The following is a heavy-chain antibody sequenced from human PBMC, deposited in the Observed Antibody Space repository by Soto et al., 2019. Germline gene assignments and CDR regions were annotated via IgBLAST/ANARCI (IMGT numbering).Heavy chain of an antibody. Sequence: EASVKVSCKASGYTFTGYYMHWVRQAPGQVLEWMGWINPNSGGTNYAQKFQGRVTMTRDTSISTAYMELSRLRSDDTAVYYCARGRSPHSSGWYGEGSVFDPWGQGTLVTVSS. J-gene: IGHJ5*02. CDR1: GYTFTGYY. CDR3: ARGRSPHSSGWYGEGSVFDP. V-gene: IGHV1-2*02. CDR2: INPNSGGT. D-gene: IGHD6-19*01.